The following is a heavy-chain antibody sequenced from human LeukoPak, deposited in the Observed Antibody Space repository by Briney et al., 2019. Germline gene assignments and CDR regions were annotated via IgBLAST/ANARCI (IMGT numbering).Heavy chain of an antibody. D-gene: IGHD5-18*01. CDR2: ISSSSSYI. V-gene: IGHV3-21*01. J-gene: IGHJ4*02. CDR1: GFTFSCYS. CDR3: ASGIQLWLHLDY. Sequence: GGSLRLSCAASGFTFSCYSMNWVRQAPGKGLEWVSSISSSSSYIYYADSVKGRFTISRDNAKNSLYLQMNSLRAEDTAVYYCASGIQLWLHLDYWGQGTLVTVSS.